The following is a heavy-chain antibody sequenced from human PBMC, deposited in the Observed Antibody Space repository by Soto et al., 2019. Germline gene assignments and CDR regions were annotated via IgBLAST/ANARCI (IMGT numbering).Heavy chain of an antibody. J-gene: IGHJ3*02. CDR2: IKEDGSET. CDR1: GFTCSTYW. CDR3: ARRKFSGAFDI. V-gene: IGHV3-7*01. Sequence: EVQLVESGGGLVQPGGSLRLSCATSGFTCSTYWMTWVRQAPGKGLEWVANIKEDGSETYYVDSLKGRFTISRDNAENSLLLQMNSLRVEDTAVYYCARRKFSGAFDIWGQGTMVTVSS.